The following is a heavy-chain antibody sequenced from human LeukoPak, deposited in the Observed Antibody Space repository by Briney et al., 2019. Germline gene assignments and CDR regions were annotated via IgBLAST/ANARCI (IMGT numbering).Heavy chain of an antibody. Sequence: ASVKVSCKTSGYIFYGYYIHWVRQAPGQGLEWMGWIMPNTGDTNYAQQFLGRVTMTRDPSISTAYMEVNRLRSDDTAVYYCAREATAPIRDLDSWGQGTLVTVSS. V-gene: IGHV1-2*02. J-gene: IGHJ4*02. CDR3: AREATAPIRDLDS. CDR1: GYIFYGYY. CDR2: IMPNTGDT. D-gene: IGHD5-18*01.